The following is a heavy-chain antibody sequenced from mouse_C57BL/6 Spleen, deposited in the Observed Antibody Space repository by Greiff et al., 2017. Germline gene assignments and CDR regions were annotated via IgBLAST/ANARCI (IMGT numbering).Heavy chain of an antibody. Sequence: VQLQQSGAELVRPGASVKLSCTASGFNIKDDYMPWVKQRPEQGLEWIGWIDPENGDTEYASKFQGKATITADTSSNTAYLQLSSLTSEDTAVYYCTTYDYDEDYAMDYWGQGTSVTVSS. CDR3: TTYDYDEDYAMDY. J-gene: IGHJ4*01. V-gene: IGHV14-4*01. D-gene: IGHD2-4*01. CDR2: IDPENGDT. CDR1: GFNIKDDY.